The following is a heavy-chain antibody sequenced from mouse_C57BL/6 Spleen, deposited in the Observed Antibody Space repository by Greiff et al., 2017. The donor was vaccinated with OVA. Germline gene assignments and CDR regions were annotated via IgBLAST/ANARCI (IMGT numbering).Heavy chain of an antibody. CDR1: GYTFTSYW. Sequence: QVQLQQPGAELVKPGASVKLSCTASGYTFTSYWMHWVKQRPGPGLEWIGMIHPNSGSTNYNEKFKSKATLTVDKSSSTAYMQLSSLTSEDSAVYYCARSTVVADYAMDYWGQGTSVTVSS. CDR3: ARSTVVADYAMDY. D-gene: IGHD1-1*01. CDR2: IHPNSGST. V-gene: IGHV1-64*01. J-gene: IGHJ4*01.